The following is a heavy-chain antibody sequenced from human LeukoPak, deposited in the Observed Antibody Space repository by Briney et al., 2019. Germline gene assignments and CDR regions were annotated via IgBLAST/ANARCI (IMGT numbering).Heavy chain of an antibody. CDR1: GGSISSYY. J-gene: IGHJ4*02. D-gene: IGHD1-26*01. V-gene: IGHV4-59*08. CDR2: IYYSGST. CDR3: ARHRQQDSGSYPFDY. Sequence: SETLSLTCTVSGGSISSYYWSWIRQPPGKGLEWIGYIYYSGSTNFNPSLKNRVTISVDTSKHQFALKLSSVTAADTAVYYCARHRQQDSGSYPFDYWGQGTLVTVSS.